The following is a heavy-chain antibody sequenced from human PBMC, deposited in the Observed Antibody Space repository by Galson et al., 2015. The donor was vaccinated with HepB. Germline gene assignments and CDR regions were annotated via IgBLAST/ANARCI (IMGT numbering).Heavy chain of an antibody. V-gene: IGHV1-3*01. J-gene: IGHJ4*02. CDR1: GYTFTSYA. D-gene: IGHD6-19*01. CDR3: ARFLAVAGTIDY. CDR2: INAGNGNT. Sequence: SVKVSCKASGYTFTSYAMHWVRQAPGQRLEWMGWINAGNGNTKYSQKFQGRVTITRDTSASTAYMELSSLRSEDTAVYYCARFLAVAGTIDYWGQGTLVTVSS.